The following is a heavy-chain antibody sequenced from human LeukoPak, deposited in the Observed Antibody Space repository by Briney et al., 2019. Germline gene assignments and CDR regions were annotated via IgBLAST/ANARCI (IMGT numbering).Heavy chain of an antibody. Sequence: PGGSLRLSCAASGFTFEDYAMHWVRQAPGKGLEWVCLISWDGGNTYCADSVKGRFTISRDNSENSLYLQMNSLRAEDTALYYCAKDRDSSGNDAFDVWGHGTMVTVSS. CDR3: AKDRDSSGNDAFDV. V-gene: IGHV3-43D*03. CDR2: ISWDGGNT. D-gene: IGHD1-26*01. J-gene: IGHJ3*01. CDR1: GFTFEDYA.